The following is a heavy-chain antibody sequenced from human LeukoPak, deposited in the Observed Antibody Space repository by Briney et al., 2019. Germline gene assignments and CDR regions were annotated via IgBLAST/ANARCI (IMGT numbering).Heavy chain of an antibody. Sequence: TPSETLSLTCAVYGVSFSGYYWSWIRQPPGKGLEWIGEINHSGSTNYNPSLKSRVTISLDTSKNQFSLRLSSVTAADTAVYYCARDYVGVAGTFDYWGQGTLVTVSS. D-gene: IGHD6-19*01. CDR3: ARDYVGVAGTFDY. CDR2: INHSGST. CDR1: GVSFSGYY. V-gene: IGHV4-34*01. J-gene: IGHJ4*02.